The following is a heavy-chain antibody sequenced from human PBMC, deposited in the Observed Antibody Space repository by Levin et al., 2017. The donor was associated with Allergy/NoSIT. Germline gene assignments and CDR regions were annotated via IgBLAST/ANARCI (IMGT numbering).Heavy chain of an antibody. CDR1: GFTFGIYT. V-gene: IGHV3-23*01. CDR3: VSYRDGPYVHIAD. Sequence: GGSLRLSCAASGFTFGIYTMSWVRQAPGKGLEWLSFIAGSGGSSHYANSVKGRFTISRDNPKNTLYPQMSSLRAEDPAVYYCVSYRDGPYVHIADWGQGTLVTVSS. J-gene: IGHJ4*02. D-gene: IGHD3-10*02. CDR2: IAGSGGSS.